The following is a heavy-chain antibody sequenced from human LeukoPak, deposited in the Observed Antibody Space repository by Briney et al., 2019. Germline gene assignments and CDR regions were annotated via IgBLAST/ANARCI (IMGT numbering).Heavy chain of an antibody. J-gene: IGHJ5*02. V-gene: IGHV1-2*02. D-gene: IGHD6-19*01. CDR1: GYTFTGYY. CDR2: ISPNSGGT. Sequence: ASVKVSCKASGYTFTGYYMHWVQQAPGQGLEWMGWISPNSGGTNYAQKFQGRVTMTRDTSISTAYMELSRLRSDDTAVYYCARDLGAVAGQFWFDPWGQGTLVTVSS. CDR3: ARDLGAVAGQFWFDP.